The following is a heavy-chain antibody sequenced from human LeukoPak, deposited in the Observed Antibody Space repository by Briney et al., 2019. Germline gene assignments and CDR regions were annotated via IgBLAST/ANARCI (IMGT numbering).Heavy chain of an antibody. Sequence: SETLSLTCTVSGGSISSYYWSWIRQPPGKGLEWIGYIYYSGSTNYNPSLKSRVTISVDTSKNQFSLKLSSVTAADTAVYYCAREDSVGDAFDIWGQGTMVTVSS. J-gene: IGHJ3*02. CDR2: IYYSGST. D-gene: IGHD1-26*01. CDR1: GGSISSYY. CDR3: AREDSVGDAFDI. V-gene: IGHV4-59*01.